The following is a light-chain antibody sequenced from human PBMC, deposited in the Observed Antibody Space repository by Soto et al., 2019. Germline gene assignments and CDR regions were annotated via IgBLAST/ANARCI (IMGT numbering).Light chain of an antibody. CDR1: SGIIASNY. V-gene: IGLV6-57*01. J-gene: IGLJ3*02. CDR2: EDY. Sequence: NFMLTQPHSVSESPGKTVTISCTRSSGIIASNYVQWYQQRPGSSPTTVIYEDYQRPSGVPDRFSGSIDSSSNSASLTISGLKTEDEADYYCQSYDSNKFWVFGGGTKLTVL. CDR3: QSYDSNKFWV.